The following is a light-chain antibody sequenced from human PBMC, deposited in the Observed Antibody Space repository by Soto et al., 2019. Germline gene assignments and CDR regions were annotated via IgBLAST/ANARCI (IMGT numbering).Light chain of an antibody. CDR2: EVS. V-gene: IGLV2-8*01. CDR3: SSYAGSNNLV. J-gene: IGLJ1*01. Sequence: QSALTQPPSASGSPGQSVTISCTGTSSDVGGYNYVSWYQQHPGKAPQLMIYEVSKLPSGVPDRFSGSKSGNTASLTVSGLQAEDEADYYCSSYAGSNNLVFGTGTKVTVL. CDR1: SSDVGGYNY.